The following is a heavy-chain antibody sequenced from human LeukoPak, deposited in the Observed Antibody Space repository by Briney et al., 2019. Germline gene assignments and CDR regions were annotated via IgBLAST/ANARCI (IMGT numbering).Heavy chain of an antibody. V-gene: IGHV4-39*07. D-gene: IGHD4/OR15-4a*01. CDR2: IYYSGST. Sequence: SETLSLTCTVSGGSISSSSYFWGWIRQPPGRGLEWIGSIYYSGSTYYNPSLKSRVTISVDTSKNQLSLKLSSVTAADTAVHYCARVHRDAFDIWGQGTMVTVSS. J-gene: IGHJ3*02. CDR3: ARVHRDAFDI. CDR1: GGSISSSSYF.